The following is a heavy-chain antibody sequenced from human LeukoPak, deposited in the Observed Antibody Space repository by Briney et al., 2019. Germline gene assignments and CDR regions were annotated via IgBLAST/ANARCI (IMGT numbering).Heavy chain of an antibody. CDR1: GGTFSSYA. CDR3: ARVSSWTDAFDI. CDR2: MNPNSGNT. J-gene: IGHJ3*02. V-gene: IGHV1-8*02. Sequence: ASVKVSCKASGGTFSSYAISWVRQAPGQGLEWMGWMNPNSGNTGYAQKFQGRVTMTRNTSISTAYMELSSLRSEDTAVYYCARVSSWTDAFDIWGQGTMVTVSS. D-gene: IGHD6-13*01.